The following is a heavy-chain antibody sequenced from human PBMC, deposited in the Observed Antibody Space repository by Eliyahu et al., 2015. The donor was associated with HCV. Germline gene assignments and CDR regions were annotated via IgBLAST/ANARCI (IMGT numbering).Heavy chain of an antibody. D-gene: IGHD3-22*01. Sequence: LLVQSGAEVKKPGDSLKISCKASGYSFTNHWLGWVRQMPGQGLEWMGVIHPGNSDTRYSXWFEGQVTFSADKSTSTAYLQWSSLQASDTAIYYCARRTSWNYYDRWGQGTLVTVSS. CDR1: GYSFTNHW. J-gene: IGHJ4*02. V-gene: IGHV5-51*01. CDR3: ARRTSWNYYDR. CDR2: IHPGNSDT.